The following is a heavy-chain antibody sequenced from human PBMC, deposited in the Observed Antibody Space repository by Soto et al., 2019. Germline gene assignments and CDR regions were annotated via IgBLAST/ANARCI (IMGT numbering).Heavy chain of an antibody. D-gene: IGHD3-10*01. CDR1: VGTFSSYA. J-gene: IGHJ4*02. V-gene: IGHV1-69*01. CDR2: IIPIFGTA. CDR3: ARATGRTMVRELSPFDY. Sequence: QVQLVQSGAEVKKPGSSVKVSCKASVGTFSSYAISWVRQAPGQGLEWMGGIIPIFGTANYAQKFQGRVTITADESTSTAYMELSSLRSEDTAVYYCARATGRTMVRELSPFDYWGQGTLVTVSS.